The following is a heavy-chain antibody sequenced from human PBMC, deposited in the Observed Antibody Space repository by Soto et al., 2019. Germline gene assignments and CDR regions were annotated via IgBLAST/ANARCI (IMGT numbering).Heavy chain of an antibody. CDR3: ARDCSSTSCFGGRFDY. V-gene: IGHV3-21*01. J-gene: IGHJ4*02. Sequence: DSGKGRFTISRDNAKNSLYLQMNSLRAEDTAVYYCARDCSSTSCFGGRFDYWGQGTLVTVSS. D-gene: IGHD2-2*01.